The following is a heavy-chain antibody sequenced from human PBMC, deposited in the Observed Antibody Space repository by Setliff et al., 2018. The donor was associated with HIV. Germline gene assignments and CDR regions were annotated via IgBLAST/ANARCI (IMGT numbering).Heavy chain of an antibody. J-gene: IGHJ6*03. D-gene: IGHD3-3*01. CDR3: ARREYDFWSGLVGYSYYMDV. Sequence: SETLSLTCAVYGGSFSGFYWSWIRQPPGKGLEWIGEINHSGSTTYNPSLRSRVTISVDTSKNRFSLRLNSVTAADTAVYYCARREYDFWSGLVGYSYYMDVWGKGTTVTVSS. V-gene: IGHV4-34*01. CDR1: GGSFSGFY. CDR2: INHSGST.